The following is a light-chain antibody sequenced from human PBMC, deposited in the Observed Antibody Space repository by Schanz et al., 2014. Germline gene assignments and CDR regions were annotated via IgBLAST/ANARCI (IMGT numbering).Light chain of an antibody. Sequence: EIVMTQSPATLSVSPGERATLSCRASQSVSNNLAWYQQKPGQAPRLLIFRASIRATGIPARFSGSGSGTDFTLTISSLQSEDFAVYYCQQYNNWPPLTFGGGTKVVIK. J-gene: IGKJ4*01. V-gene: IGKV3-15*01. CDR2: RAS. CDR3: QQYNNWPPLT. CDR1: QSVSNN.